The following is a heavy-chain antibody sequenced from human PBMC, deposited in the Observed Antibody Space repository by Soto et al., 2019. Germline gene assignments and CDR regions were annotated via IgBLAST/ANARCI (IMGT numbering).Heavy chain of an antibody. CDR1: GYTFTSYG. V-gene: IGHV1-18*01. CDR2: ISTYNGNT. J-gene: IGHJ6*02. D-gene: IGHD2-2*01. CDR3: ARDLWTAAKGYYYYGMDV. Sequence: GASVKVSCKASGYTFTSYGISWVRQAPGQGLEWMGWISTYNGNTNYAQKLQGRVTMTTDTSTSTAYMELRSLRSDDTAVYYCARDLWTAAKGYYYYGMDVWGQGTTVTVSS.